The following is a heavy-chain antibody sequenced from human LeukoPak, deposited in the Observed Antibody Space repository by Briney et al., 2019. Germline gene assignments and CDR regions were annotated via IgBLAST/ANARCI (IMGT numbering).Heavy chain of an antibody. Sequence: PGGSLRLSCAASGFTVSSNYMSWVRQAPGEGLEWVSVIYSGGSTYYADSVKGRFTISRDNSKNTLYLQMNSLRAEDTAVYYCARMLEWLSAYYYGTDVWGQGTTVTVSS. CDR1: GFTVSSNY. V-gene: IGHV3-66*01. J-gene: IGHJ6*02. D-gene: IGHD3-3*01. CDR3: ARMLEWLSAYYYGTDV. CDR2: IYSGGST.